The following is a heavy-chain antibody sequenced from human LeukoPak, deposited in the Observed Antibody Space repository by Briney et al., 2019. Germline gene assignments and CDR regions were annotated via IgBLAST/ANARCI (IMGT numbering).Heavy chain of an antibody. Sequence: GGSLRLSCVASGFTFSSFAMNWVRQAPGKGLEWVSVISGGGGTIYYADSVKGRFTISRDNSKNMVYLQMNSLRADDTAVYYCAKDLADSNWGQGTLVTVSS. CDR3: AKDLADSN. V-gene: IGHV3-23*01. D-gene: IGHD3-16*01. CDR1: GFTFSSFA. CDR2: ISGGGGTI. J-gene: IGHJ4*02.